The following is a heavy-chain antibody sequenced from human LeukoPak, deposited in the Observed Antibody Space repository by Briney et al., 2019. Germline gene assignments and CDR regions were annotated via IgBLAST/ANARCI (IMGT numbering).Heavy chain of an antibody. J-gene: IGHJ6*04. V-gene: IGHV3-7*01. CDR1: GFTFRSHW. CDR3: AGYRVSHGMDV. D-gene: IGHD3-16*02. CDR2: INEDGSVK. Sequence: GGSLRLFCAVSGFTFRSHWMAWVRQAPGKGPEGVANINEDGSVKYYVDSVMGRFSISRDNAKDLLYLQMNSLRAEDTAVYYCAGYRVSHGMDVWGEGTTVTVSS.